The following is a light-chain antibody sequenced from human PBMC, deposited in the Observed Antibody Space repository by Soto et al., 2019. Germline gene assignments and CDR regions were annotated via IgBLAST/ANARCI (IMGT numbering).Light chain of an antibody. Sequence: EVVLTQSPGTLSFSPGERATLSCRASHSVAANYLAWYQQKRGQAPRLLIYGASSRATGIPDRFSGSGSGTDFTLTISRLEPEDFSVYYCHQYGTAPLTFGPGTKVDIK. J-gene: IGKJ3*01. CDR1: HSVAANY. V-gene: IGKV3-20*01. CDR3: HQYGTAPLT. CDR2: GAS.